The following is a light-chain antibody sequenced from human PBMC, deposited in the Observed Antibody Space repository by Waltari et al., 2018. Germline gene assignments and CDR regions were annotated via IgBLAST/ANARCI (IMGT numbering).Light chain of an antibody. Sequence: SALTQPASVSGSPGQSITISCTEISSDVGSYPLLSWYQRHPGGAPKFLIYEVSKPPSGGASRFYGAKSGKTASLTISGLRAEDEAEYYCCAFAGRGFYVFGTGTRVTVL. V-gene: IGLV2-23*02. CDR2: EVS. J-gene: IGLJ1*01. CDR3: CAFAGRGFYV. CDR1: SSDVGSYPL.